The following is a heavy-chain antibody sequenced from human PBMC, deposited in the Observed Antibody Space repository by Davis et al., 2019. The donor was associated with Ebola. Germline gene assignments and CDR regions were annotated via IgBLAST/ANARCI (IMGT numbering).Heavy chain of an antibody. CDR3: ARSKAVHDAFDV. CDR1: GYTFAAHY. Sequence: AASVKVSCKASGYTFAAHYIHWVRQAPGQGLEWMGWINTNTGNPTYAQGFTGRFDFSLDTSVSTAYLQISSLKPDDTAVYYCARSKAVHDAFDVWGQGTLVTVSS. D-gene: IGHD1-1*01. J-gene: IGHJ3*01. CDR2: INTNTGNP. V-gene: IGHV7-4-1*02.